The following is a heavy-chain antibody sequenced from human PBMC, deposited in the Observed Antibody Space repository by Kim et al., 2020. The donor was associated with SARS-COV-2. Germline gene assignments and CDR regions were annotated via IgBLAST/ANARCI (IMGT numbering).Heavy chain of an antibody. CDR2: ISWNSGKI. D-gene: IGHD6-19*01. J-gene: IGHJ3*02. CDR1: GFTFDDYA. Sequence: GGSLRLSCAASGFTFDDYAMHWVRQAPGKGLEWVSGISWNSGKIGYADSVKGRFTISKDNAKNSLELQMDSLRAEDTALCYCSKDIAPMAGADAFDIWGQGTMVTVSS. V-gene: IGHV3-9*01. CDR3: SKDIAPMAGADAFDI.